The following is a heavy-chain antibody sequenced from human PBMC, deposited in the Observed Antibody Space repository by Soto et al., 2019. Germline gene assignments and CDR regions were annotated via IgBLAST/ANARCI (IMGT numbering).Heavy chain of an antibody. CDR3: ARQVGDYDILTGYPPYYYYGMDV. J-gene: IGHJ6*02. CDR1: GYSLTSYW. CDR2: IDPSDSYT. D-gene: IGHD3-9*01. V-gene: IGHV5-10-1*01. Sequence: GESLKISCKGSGYSLTSYWISWVRQMPGKGLEWMGRIDPSDSYTNYSPSFQGHVTISADKSISTAYLQWSSLKASDTAMYYCARQVGDYDILTGYPPYYYYGMDVWGQGTTVTVSS.